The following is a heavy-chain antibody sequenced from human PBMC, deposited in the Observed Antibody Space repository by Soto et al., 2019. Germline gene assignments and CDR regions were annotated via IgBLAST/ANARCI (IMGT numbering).Heavy chain of an antibody. CDR1: GYSXTDYF. CDR2: INPKTAAT. Sequence: GXSXKVSCKPAGYSXTDYFRELVRQAPGQGLEWVAWINPKTAATNYAKKFQVRFSVTWYTSSTTAYMELTSMRPEDTAVYYCARIKWGLNYYNGMDVWGQGTTGTVSS. CDR3: ARIKWGLNYYNGMDV. V-gene: IGHV1-2*02. J-gene: IGHJ6*02. D-gene: IGHD1-26*01.